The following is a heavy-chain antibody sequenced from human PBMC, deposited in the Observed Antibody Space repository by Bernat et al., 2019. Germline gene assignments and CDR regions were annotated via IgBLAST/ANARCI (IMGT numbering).Heavy chain of an antibody. CDR3: AREYRYGYYFDY. CDR1: GYTFTSNV. J-gene: IGHJ4*02. CDR2: INTGTDNT. D-gene: IGHD5-18*01. V-gene: IGHV1-3*04. Sequence: QVQLVQSGAEVKKSGASVKVSCKASGYTFTSNVMHWVRQAPGQRLEWIGWINTGTDNTKYSQKFQGRVTITQDTSASTAYKELSSLRSEDSAVYYCAREYRYGYYFDYWGQGTLVTLSS.